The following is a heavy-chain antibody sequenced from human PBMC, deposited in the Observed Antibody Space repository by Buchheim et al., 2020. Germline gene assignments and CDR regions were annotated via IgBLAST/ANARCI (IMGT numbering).Heavy chain of an antibody. D-gene: IGHD5-18*01. V-gene: IGHV4-34*01. J-gene: IGHJ4*02. CDR1: GGSFSGYY. CDR2: INHSGST. CDR3: AFRRGYSYGFDY. Sequence: QVQLQQWGAGLLKPSETLSLTCAVYGGSFSGYYWSWIRQPPGKGLEWIGEINHSGSTNYNPSLKSRVTISVDKSKNHFSLKLSSVTAADTAVYYCAFRRGYSYGFDYWGQGTL.